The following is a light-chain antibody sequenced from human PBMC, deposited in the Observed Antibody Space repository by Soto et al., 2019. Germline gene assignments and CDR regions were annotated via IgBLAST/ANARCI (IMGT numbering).Light chain of an antibody. CDR1: QSISSY. J-gene: IGKJ1*01. Sequence: DIQMTQSPSSLSASVGDRVTITCRASQSISSYLNWYQQKPGKAPKLLIYGASNLQSGVPSRFSGSGSGTDFTLSISSLQPEDFASYYCQQSHSTSWTFGQGTKVDVK. V-gene: IGKV1-39*01. CDR2: GAS. CDR3: QQSHSTSWT.